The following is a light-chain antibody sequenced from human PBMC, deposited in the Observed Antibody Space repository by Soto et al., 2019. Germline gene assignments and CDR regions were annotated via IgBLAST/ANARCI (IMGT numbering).Light chain of an antibody. V-gene: IGLV2-14*01. CDR1: SSDVGGYKY. J-gene: IGLJ2*01. CDR3: ASYTSSSTSVI. CDR2: EVS. Sequence: QSVLTQPAPVSGSPGQSITISCTGTSSDVGGYKYVSWYQQHPDKAPKLLIFEVSNRPSGISSRFSGSKSGNTASLTISGLQAEDEADYYCASYTSSSTSVIFGRGTKVTVL.